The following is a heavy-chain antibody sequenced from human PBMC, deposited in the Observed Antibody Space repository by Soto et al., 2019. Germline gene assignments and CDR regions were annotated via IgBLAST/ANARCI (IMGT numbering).Heavy chain of an antibody. D-gene: IGHD3-3*01. V-gene: IGHV1-18*01. J-gene: IGHJ5*02. CDR2: ISAYNGNT. CDR1: GYTFTSYG. CDR3: ARTTIFGVVITLSWFAP. Sequence: QVQLVQSGAEVKKPGASVKVSCKASGYTFTSYGISWVRQAPGQGLEWMGGISAYNGNTNYAQKLQGRVTMTTHTSTSTAYMELRSLGSDDTAVYYCARTTIFGVVITLSWFAPWGQGTLVTVSS.